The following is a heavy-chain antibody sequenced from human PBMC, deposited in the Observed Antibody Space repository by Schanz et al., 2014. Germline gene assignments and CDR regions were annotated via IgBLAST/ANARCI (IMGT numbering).Heavy chain of an antibody. J-gene: IGHJ6*02. V-gene: IGHV3-33*01. Sequence: VQLLESGGGLVQPGRSLRLSCAASGFIFSSYGLHWVRQAPGKGLEWVAFIWYDGSNKYYADSVKGRFTISRDNSKIKLYLHMNSLRAENTSVYFCARVRRQIAAPSSPSFRNYYYYAMDVWGQGATVTVSS. CDR3: ARVRRQIAAPSSPSFRNYYYYAMDV. CDR2: IWYDGSNK. D-gene: IGHD6-13*01. CDR1: GFIFSSYG.